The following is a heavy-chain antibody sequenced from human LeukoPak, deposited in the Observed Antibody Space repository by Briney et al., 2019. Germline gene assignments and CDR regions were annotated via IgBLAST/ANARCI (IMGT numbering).Heavy chain of an antibody. V-gene: IGHV4-59*10. D-gene: IGHD3-22*01. CDR2: IYTSGST. Sequence: PSETLSLTCAVYGGSFSGYYWSWIRQPAGKGLEWIGRIYTSGSTNYNPSLKSRVTISVDTSKNQFSLKLSSVTAADTAVYYCARAGSYYYDSSGYYYPRYWYLDLWGRGTLVTVSS. CDR3: ARAGSYYYDSSGYYYPRYWYLDL. J-gene: IGHJ2*01. CDR1: GGSFSGYY.